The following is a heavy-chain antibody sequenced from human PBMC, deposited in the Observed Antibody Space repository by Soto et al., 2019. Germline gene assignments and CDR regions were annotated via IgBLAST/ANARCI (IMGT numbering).Heavy chain of an antibody. CDR3: AASGS. CDR2: IKQDGSEK. V-gene: IGHV3-7*03. J-gene: IGHJ4*02. D-gene: IGHD3-10*01. CDR1: GFTFSDYW. Sequence: EVQLVESGGGLVQPGGSLRLSCATSGFTFSDYWMNWVRQAPGKGLEWVANIKQDGSEKNYVDSVKGRFTISRDNAKNSLYLQMNSLRADDTAVYYCAASGSWGQGTLVTVSS.